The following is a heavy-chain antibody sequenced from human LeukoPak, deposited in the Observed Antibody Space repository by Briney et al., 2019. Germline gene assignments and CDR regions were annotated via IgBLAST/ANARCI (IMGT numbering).Heavy chain of an antibody. D-gene: IGHD5-24*01. Sequence: ASVKVSCKASGYTFTSYGISWVRQAPGQGLEWMGWISAYNGNTNYAQKLQGRVTITRDTSASTAYMELSSLRSDDKAVYYCAIRDGHTDHWGQGTLVTVSS. CDR1: GYTFTSYG. J-gene: IGHJ4*02. CDR2: ISAYNGNT. CDR3: AIRDGHTDH. V-gene: IGHV1-18*01.